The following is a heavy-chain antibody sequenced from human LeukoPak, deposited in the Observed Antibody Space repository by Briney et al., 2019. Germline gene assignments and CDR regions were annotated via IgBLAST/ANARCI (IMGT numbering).Heavy chain of an antibody. CDR1: NNFIRNGYY. D-gene: IGHD1-7*01. CDR3: ARENYQGAFDI. J-gene: IGHJ3*02. Sequence: SETLSLTCAVSNNFIRNGYYWGWIRQPLGKGLEWIGSIYHSGSTYYNPSLKSRLTISLDTSKSHFSLNLSSVTAADTAVYYCARENYQGAFDIWGQGTMVTVSS. V-gene: IGHV4-38-2*01. CDR2: IYHSGST.